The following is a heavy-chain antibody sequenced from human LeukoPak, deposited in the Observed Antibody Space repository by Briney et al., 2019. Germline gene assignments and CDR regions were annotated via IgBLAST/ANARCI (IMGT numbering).Heavy chain of an antibody. CDR2: IYYSGST. V-gene: IGHV4-39*01. Sequence: SETLSLTCTVSGDSISSRSYYWGWIRQPPGKGLEWIGSIYYSGSTYYNPSLKGRVTMSVDTSKNQFSLKLTSVTAADTAVYYCAGEVARGFRLDYWGQGTLVTVSS. CDR3: AGEVARGFRLDY. J-gene: IGHJ4*02. D-gene: IGHD5-12*01. CDR1: GDSISSRSYY.